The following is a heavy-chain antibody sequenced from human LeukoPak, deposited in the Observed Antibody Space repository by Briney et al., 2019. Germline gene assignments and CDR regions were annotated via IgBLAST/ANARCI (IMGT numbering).Heavy chain of an antibody. Sequence: PGGSLRLSCAASGYTVSDKPMTWVRQAVGKGLEWVSVIYSDGSTHYSESVKGRFYISRDNSKNTLYLQMNSLGAEDTAVYYCAARHDSHRGPYDYWGQGTLVTVSS. J-gene: IGHJ4*02. D-gene: IGHD1-1*01. CDR1: GYTVSDKP. CDR2: IYSDGST. V-gene: IGHV3-66*01. CDR3: AARHDSHRGPYDY.